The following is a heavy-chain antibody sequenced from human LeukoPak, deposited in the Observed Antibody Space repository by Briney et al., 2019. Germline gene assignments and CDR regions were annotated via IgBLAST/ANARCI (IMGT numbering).Heavy chain of an antibody. CDR1: GFTFSDYS. V-gene: IGHV3-48*01. Sequence: GGSLRPSCAASGFTFSDYSMNWVRQAPGKGLEWISYIGIDSGNTNYADSVKGRFTISGDKAKNSLYLQMNSLRVGDTAVYYCARDYKYAFDNWGQGTLVTVSS. CDR2: IGIDSGNT. D-gene: IGHD5-24*01. J-gene: IGHJ4*02. CDR3: ARDYKYAFDN.